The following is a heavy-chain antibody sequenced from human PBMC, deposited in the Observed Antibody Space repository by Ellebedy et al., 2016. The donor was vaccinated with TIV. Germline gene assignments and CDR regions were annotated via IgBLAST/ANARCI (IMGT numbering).Heavy chain of an antibody. D-gene: IGHD6-6*01. CDR3: ARRIAARPDYYHAMDV. Sequence: GESLKLSCAASGFTFRSYGMHWVRPAPGKGLEWVAVIWYDGSNKYYGDSVKGRFTISRDNSKNTLSLQMNSLGAEDTAVYYCARRIAARPDYYHAMDVWGQGTTVTVAS. CDR2: IWYDGSNK. J-gene: IGHJ6*02. V-gene: IGHV3-33*01. CDR1: GFTFRSYG.